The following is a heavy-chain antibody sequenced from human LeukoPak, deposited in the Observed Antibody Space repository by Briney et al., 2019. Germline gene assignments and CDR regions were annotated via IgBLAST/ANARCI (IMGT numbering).Heavy chain of an antibody. CDR1: GGTFSSYA. V-gene: IGHV1-69*06. CDR3: ARGYRSGGSCYSLDDY. Sequence: SVKVSCKASGGTFSSYAISWVRQAPGQGLEWMGRIIPIFGTANYAQKFQGRVTITADKSTSKDYMELSSLRSEDTAVYYCARGYRSGGSCYSLDDYWGQGTLVTVSS. CDR2: IIPIFGTA. D-gene: IGHD2-15*01. J-gene: IGHJ4*02.